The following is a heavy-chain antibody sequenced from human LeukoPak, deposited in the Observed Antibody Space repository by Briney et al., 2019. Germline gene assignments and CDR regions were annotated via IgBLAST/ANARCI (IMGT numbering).Heavy chain of an antibody. CDR2: IYTSGST. CDR1: GGSISSGSYY. J-gene: IGHJ5*02. Sequence: SETLSLTCTVSGGSISSGSYYWSWIRQPAGKGLEWIGRIYTSGSTNYNPSLKSRVTMSVDTSKNQFSLKLSSVTAADTAVYYCARDHYYGSGIVLARGWFDPWGQGTLVTVSS. D-gene: IGHD3-10*01. CDR3: ARDHYYGSGIVLARGWFDP. V-gene: IGHV4-61*02.